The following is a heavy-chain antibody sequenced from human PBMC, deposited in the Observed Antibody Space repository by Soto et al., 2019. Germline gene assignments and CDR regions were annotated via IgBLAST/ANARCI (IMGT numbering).Heavy chain of an antibody. D-gene: IGHD2-21*02. Sequence: DVQLLESGGGLVQPGGSLKLSCVASGLSFDKYAMIWVRQAPGKGQEWVSGITGSGRSIQYTASVKGRFTISRDNSKNTVYLQMDYLRAEDTAMYYCAKDDVSGDGLWLVSDWGQGTPVTVS. CDR2: ITGSGRSI. V-gene: IGHV3-23*01. J-gene: IGHJ4*02. CDR3: AKDDVSGDGLWLVSD. CDR1: GLSFDKYA.